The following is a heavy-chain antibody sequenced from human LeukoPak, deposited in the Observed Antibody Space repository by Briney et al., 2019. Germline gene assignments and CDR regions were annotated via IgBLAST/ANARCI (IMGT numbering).Heavy chain of an antibody. CDR3: ARSYTSRNDAFDY. CDR1: GGSITSHY. J-gene: IGHJ4*02. Sequence: SETLSLTCTVSGGSITSHYWSWIRQPPGKGLEWIGYIFNGGITSYNPSLKSRVSISIDPSKNQFSLKLESVTAADTAVYFCARSYTSRNDAFDYWGQGALVAVSS. D-gene: IGHD3-16*01. V-gene: IGHV4-59*11. CDR2: IFNGGIT.